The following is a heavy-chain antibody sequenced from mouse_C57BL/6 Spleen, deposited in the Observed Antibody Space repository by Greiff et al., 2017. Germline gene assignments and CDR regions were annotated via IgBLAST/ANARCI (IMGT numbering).Heavy chain of an antibody. CDR1: GYAFSSYW. Sequence: VQLQQSGAELVKPGASVKISCKASGYAFSSYWMNWVKQRPGKGLEWIGQLYPGDGDTNDNGKFKGKATLTADKSSSTADMQLSSLTSEDSAVYFCARRTYDYAWFAYWGQGTLVTVSA. D-gene: IGHD2-4*01. J-gene: IGHJ3*01. CDR3: ARRTYDYAWFAY. V-gene: IGHV1-80*01. CDR2: LYPGDGDT.